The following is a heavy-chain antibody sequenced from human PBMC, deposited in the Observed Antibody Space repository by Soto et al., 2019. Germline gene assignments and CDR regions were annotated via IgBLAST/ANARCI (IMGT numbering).Heavy chain of an antibody. CDR2: IYTSGST. J-gene: IGHJ5*02. Sequence: QVQLQESGPGLVKPSETLSLTCTVSGGSISSYYWSWIRQPAGKGLEWIGRIYTSGSTNYNPSLKSRVTMSVDTSKNQFSLKLSSVTAADTAVYYCARDRRHYYDSSGYYYRWFDPWGQGTLVTVSS. V-gene: IGHV4-4*07. CDR1: GGSISSYY. CDR3: ARDRRHYYDSSGYYYRWFDP. D-gene: IGHD3-22*01.